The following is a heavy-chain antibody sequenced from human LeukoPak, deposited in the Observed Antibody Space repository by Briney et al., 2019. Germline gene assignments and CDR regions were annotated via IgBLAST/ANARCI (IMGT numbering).Heavy chain of an antibody. D-gene: IGHD3-22*01. CDR3: AKSVGYHSDRSGYYWLGTFDS. CDR2: ISGGGVNT. V-gene: IGHV3-23*01. CDR1: GFTFNTYP. Sequence: GGSLRLSCVASGFTFNTYPMSWVRQAAGNGLEWVSAISGGGVNTYYADSVKGRFTISRDESKNTLYLQINSLRAEDTAVYYCAKSVGYHSDRSGYYWLGTFDSWGQGTLVTVSS. J-gene: IGHJ4*02.